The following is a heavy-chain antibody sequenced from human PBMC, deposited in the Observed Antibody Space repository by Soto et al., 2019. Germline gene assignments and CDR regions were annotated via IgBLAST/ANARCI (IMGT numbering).Heavy chain of an antibody. V-gene: IGHV4-4*07. J-gene: IGHJ4*02. CDR2: IDNSGST. CDR1: GGSTSNYF. Sequence: SETLSLTCTVSGGSTSNYFCNWIRQPAGKGLEWIGRIDNSGSTNYNPSLKSRITMSADTSGNQFSLKLNSVTAADTAVYYCARGGQDFWSGPFDYWGQGALVTVTS. CDR3: ARGGQDFWSGPFDY. D-gene: IGHD3-3*01.